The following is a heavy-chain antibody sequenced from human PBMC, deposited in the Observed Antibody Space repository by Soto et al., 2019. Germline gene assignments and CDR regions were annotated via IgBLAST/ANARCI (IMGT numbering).Heavy chain of an antibody. V-gene: IGHV3-23*01. D-gene: IGHD5-18*01. Sequence: EVQVLESGGGLVQPGGSLRLSCAASGFTFSSYAMSWVRQAPGKGLEWVSAISGSGGSTYYADSVKGRFTISRDNSKNTLYLQMNSLRADDTAVYYCANVMVKSWFDPWGQGTLVAVST. CDR1: GFTFSSYA. J-gene: IGHJ5*02. CDR2: ISGSGGST. CDR3: ANVMVKSWFDP.